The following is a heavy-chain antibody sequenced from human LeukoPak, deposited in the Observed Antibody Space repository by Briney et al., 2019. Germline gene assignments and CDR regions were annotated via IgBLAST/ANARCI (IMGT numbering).Heavy chain of an antibody. D-gene: IGHD2-2*01. J-gene: IGHJ4*02. Sequence: GGSLRLSCAASGFTFSSYSMNWVRQAPRKGLEWVSAITGSGGSTYYADSVKGRFTISRDNSKNTLYLQMNSLRAEDTAVYHCAKDRTTRYCSSTSCYYFDYWGQGTLLTVSS. CDR3: AKDRTTRYCSSTSCYYFDY. CDR1: GFTFSSYS. CDR2: ITGSGGST. V-gene: IGHV3-23*01.